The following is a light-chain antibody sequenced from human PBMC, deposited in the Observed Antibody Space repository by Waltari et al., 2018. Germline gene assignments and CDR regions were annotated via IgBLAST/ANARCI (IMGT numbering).Light chain of an antibody. J-gene: IGLJ3*02. Sequence: QSALTQPASVSGFPGQSITISCSGTGSDVGSYSLVSWYQKQPGKAPKLIIYEGSERPSGVSMRFSGAKAGDTASLTISGLQPEDEADYYCCSYAGSNSWVFGGGTKLTVL. CDR1: GSDVGSYSL. CDR3: CSYAGSNSWV. CDR2: EGS. V-gene: IGLV2-23*01.